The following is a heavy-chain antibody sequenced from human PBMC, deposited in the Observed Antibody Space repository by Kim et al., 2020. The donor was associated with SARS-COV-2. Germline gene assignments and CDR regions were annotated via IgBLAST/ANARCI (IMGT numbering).Heavy chain of an antibody. CDR1: GGSFSGYY. Sequence: SETLSLTCAVYGGSFSGYYWSWIRQPPWKGLEWIGEINHSGSTNYNPSLKSRVTISVDTSKNQFSLKLSSVTAADTAVYYCARTSNLDAFDIWGQGTMVTVSS. V-gene: IGHV4-34*01. J-gene: IGHJ3*02. D-gene: IGHD4-4*01. CDR2: INHSGST. CDR3: ARTSNLDAFDI.